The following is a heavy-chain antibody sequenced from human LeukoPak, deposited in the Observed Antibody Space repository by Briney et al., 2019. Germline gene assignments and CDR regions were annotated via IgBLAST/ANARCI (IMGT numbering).Heavy chain of an antibody. V-gene: IGHV3-9*01. J-gene: IGHJ3*02. CDR2: ISWNSGSI. CDR3: AKDIYGGDDAFDI. Sequence: DRSLRLSCAASGFTFDDYAMHWVRQAPGKGLEWVSGISWNSGSIGYADSVKGRFTISRDNAKNSLYLQMNSLRAEDTALYYCAKDIYGGDDAFDIWGQGTMVTVSS. CDR1: GFTFDDYA. D-gene: IGHD4-23*01.